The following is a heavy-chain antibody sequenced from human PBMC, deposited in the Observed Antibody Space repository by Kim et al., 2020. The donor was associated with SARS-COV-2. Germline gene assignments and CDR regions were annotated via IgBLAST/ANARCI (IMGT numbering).Heavy chain of an antibody. D-gene: IGHD6-13*01. V-gene: IGHV4-4*07. CDR3: ARGLTAACANNFDY. Sequence: NPSLGSRVTMSVDTSKTQFSLELPSVTAADTAVYYCARGLTAACANNFDYWGQGTLVTVSS. J-gene: IGHJ4*02.